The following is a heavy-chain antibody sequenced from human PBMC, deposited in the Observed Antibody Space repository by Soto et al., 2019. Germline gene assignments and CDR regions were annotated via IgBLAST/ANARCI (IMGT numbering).Heavy chain of an antibody. D-gene: IGHD3-9*01. J-gene: IGHJ4*02. CDR1: GYTFTSYG. CDR3: ARDVLRYFDPHPFDY. Sequence: QVQLVQSGAEVKKPGASVKVSCKASGYTFTSYGISWVRQAPGQGLEWMGWISAYNGNTNYAQKLQGRVTMTTDTPKSPANMELRSLRSDDTAVYYCARDVLRYFDPHPFDYWGQGTLVTVSS. CDR2: ISAYNGNT. V-gene: IGHV1-18*01.